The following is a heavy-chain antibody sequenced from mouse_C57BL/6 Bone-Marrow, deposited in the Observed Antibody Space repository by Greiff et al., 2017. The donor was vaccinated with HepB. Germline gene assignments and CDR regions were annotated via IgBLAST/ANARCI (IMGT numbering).Heavy chain of an antibody. D-gene: IGHD1-1*01. CDR2: ISSGGSYT. Sequence: EVQVVESGGDLVKPGASLKLSCAASGFTFSSYGMSWVRQTPDKRLEWVATISSGGSYTYYPDSVKGLFTISRDNAKNTLYLEVSSLKSEDTAMYYGARLGNTVVAKTYWGQATMVTVAA. V-gene: IGHV5-6*01. J-gene: IGHJ3*01. CDR3: ARLGNTVVAKTY. CDR1: GFTFSSYG.